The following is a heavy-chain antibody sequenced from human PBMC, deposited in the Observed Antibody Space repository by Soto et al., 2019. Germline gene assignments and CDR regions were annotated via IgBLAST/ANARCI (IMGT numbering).Heavy chain of an antibody. V-gene: IGHV3-21*01. Sequence: GGSLRLSCAASGFTFSSYSMNWVRQAPGKGLEWVSSISSSSSYIYYADSVKGRFTISRDNAKNSLYLQMNSLRAEDTAVYYCARDSDSSGYYNDYYYYYGMDVWGQGTTVTVSS. CDR2: ISSSSSYI. CDR3: ARDSDSSGYYNDYYYYYGMDV. CDR1: GFTFSSYS. J-gene: IGHJ6*02. D-gene: IGHD3-22*01.